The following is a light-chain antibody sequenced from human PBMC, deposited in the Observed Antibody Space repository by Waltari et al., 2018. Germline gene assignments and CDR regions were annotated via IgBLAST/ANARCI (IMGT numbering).Light chain of an antibody. CDR1: SPTTGSNT. CDR3: VAWDDSLIGWV. J-gene: IGLJ3*02. V-gene: IGLV1-44*01. Sequence: QSVLTQPPSASGTPGQRVTVSCSGSSPTTGSNTVNWYQQVPGTAPKLLIYSNNQRPSGVPDRFSGSKSGTSASLAISGLQSEDEADYYCVAWDDSLIGWVFGGGTKLTVL. CDR2: SNN.